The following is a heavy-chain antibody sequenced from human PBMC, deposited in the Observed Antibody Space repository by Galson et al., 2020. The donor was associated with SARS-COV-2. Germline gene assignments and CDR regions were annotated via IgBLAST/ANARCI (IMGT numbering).Heavy chain of an antibody. D-gene: IGHD6-13*01. Sequence: GGSLRLSCAASGFTFSSYAMHWVRQAPGKGLEWVAVISYDGSNKYYADSVKGRFTISRDNSKNTLYLQMNSLRAEDTAVYYCARDGSSWYLDYWGQGTLVTVSS. J-gene: IGHJ4*02. V-gene: IGHV3-30-3*01. CDR3: ARDGSSWYLDY. CDR2: ISYDGSNK. CDR1: GFTFSSYA.